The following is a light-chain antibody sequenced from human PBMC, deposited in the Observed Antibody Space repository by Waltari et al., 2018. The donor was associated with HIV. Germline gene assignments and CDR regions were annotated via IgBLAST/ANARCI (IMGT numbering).Light chain of an antibody. J-gene: IGLJ2*01. CDR1: AFPKND. CDR2: QDT. Sequence: SYELTQTPSVSLPPGQTAKIMCSGDAFPKNDVYWYQQKAGQAPVMIIFQDTKRPSDIPARFSASSAGTTATLTISGVQAEDEADYFCQSAHNSDVIFGGGTKLTVL. CDR3: QSAHNSDVI. V-gene: IGLV3-25*03.